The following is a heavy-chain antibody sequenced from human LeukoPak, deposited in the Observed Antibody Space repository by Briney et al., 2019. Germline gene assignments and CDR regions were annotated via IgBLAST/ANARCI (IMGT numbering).Heavy chain of an antibody. J-gene: IGHJ5*02. Sequence: PGGSLRLSCAASQFTFSSYAMSWVRQAPGKGLEWVSAISGSGGSTYYADSVKGRFTVSRDNSKNTLYLQMNSLRDDDTAVYYCATRGLVVVPAAGNWFDPWGQGTLVTVSS. D-gene: IGHD2-2*01. CDR2: ISGSGGST. CDR1: QFTFSSYA. CDR3: ATRGLVVVPAAGNWFDP. V-gene: IGHV3-23*01.